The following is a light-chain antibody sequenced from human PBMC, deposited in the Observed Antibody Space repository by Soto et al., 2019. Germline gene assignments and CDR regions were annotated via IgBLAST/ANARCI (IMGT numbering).Light chain of an antibody. CDR2: SAS. CDR3: QQYNTWPFT. V-gene: IGKV3D-15*01. Sequence: EIVLTQSPATLSVSPGERATLSCRASQNVNIDLVWYQQKPGQAPKVLIFSASARDTGIPARFIGGGSETEFTPTISSLQPEDSAVYFCQQYNTWPFTFGPGTKVDIK. J-gene: IGKJ3*01. CDR1: QNVNID.